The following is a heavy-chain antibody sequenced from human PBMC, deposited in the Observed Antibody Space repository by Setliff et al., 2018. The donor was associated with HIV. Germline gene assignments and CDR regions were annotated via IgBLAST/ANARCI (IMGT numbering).Heavy chain of an antibody. J-gene: IGHJ4*02. CDR2: TYYRSKWYN. V-gene: IGHV6-1*01. Sequence: PSQTLSLTCAISGDSVSSNNAAWNWIRQSPSRGLEWLGRTYYRSKWYNQYAVSLKSRISINPDTSKNQFSLKLSSVTAADTAVYYCARRDGYSYGFYFDYWGQGTLVTVSS. CDR3: ARRDGYSYGFYFDY. CDR1: GDSVSSNNAA. D-gene: IGHD5-18*01.